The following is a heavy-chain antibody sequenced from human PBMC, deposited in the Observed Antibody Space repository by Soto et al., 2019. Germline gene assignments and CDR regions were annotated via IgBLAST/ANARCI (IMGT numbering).Heavy chain of an antibody. CDR2: IYYSGST. CDR1: CGPISSFY. D-gene: IGHD4-17*01. J-gene: IGHJ4*02. CDR3: ARRYGASFDY. Sequence: SLGTLFLPSTVFCGPISSFYWRWIRQPPGKGLEWIGYIYYSGSTNYNPSLKSRVTISVDTSKNQFSLKLSSVTAADTAVYYCARRYGASFDYWGQGTLVTVSS. V-gene: IGHV4-59*01.